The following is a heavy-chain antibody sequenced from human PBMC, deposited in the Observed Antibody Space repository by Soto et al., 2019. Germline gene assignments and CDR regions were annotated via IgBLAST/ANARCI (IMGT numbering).Heavy chain of an antibody. D-gene: IGHD5-12*01. CDR2: LSGSGGSA. J-gene: IGHJ4*02. CDR1: GFTFSNYA. V-gene: IGHV3-23*01. Sequence: EVQLLQSGGGLVQPGGSLRLSCAGSGFTFSNYAMTWVRQAPGKGLEWVSALSGSGGSAYYADSVKGRFTTSRDNSKNTLYLQMNRLRAEDSAIYYGAKDLMVAKTPGEWGQGALVTVST. CDR3: AKDLMVAKTPGE.